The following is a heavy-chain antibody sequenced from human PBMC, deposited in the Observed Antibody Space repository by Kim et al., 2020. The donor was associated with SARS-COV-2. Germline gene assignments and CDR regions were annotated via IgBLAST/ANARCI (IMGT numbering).Heavy chain of an antibody. J-gene: IGHJ4*02. CDR2: INTNTGNP. CDR3: ARGLRGRKSYSGTSAYHYFDS. CDR1: GYTFTSYA. V-gene: IGHV7-4-1*02. D-gene: IGHD3-22*01. Sequence: ASVKVSCKASGYTFTSYAMNWVRQAPGQGLEWMGWINTNTGNPTYAQGFTGRFVLSLDTSVNTAYLQISSLKAEDTAVYYCARGLRGRKSYSGTSAYHYFDSWGQGTLVTVSS.